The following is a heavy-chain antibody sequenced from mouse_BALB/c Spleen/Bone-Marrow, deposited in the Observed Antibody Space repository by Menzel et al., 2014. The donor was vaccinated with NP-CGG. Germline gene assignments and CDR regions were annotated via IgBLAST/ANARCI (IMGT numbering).Heavy chain of an antibody. D-gene: IGHD2-3*01. CDR2: INPYNGDT. Sequence: VQLKQSGPELVKPGASVKISCKASGYSFTGYFMNWVMQSHGKSLEWIGRINPYNGDTFYNQKFKGKATLTVDKSSSTAHRELRSLASEDSAVYYCARGGLLRAMDYWGQGTSVTVSS. J-gene: IGHJ4*01. CDR1: GYSFTGYF. V-gene: IGHV1-20*02. CDR3: ARGGLLRAMDY.